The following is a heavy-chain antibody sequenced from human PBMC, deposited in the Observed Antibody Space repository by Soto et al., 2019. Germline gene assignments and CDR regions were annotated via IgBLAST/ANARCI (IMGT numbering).Heavy chain of an antibody. CDR1: GGSISSYY. CDR2: IYYSGST. J-gene: IGHJ5*02. CDR3: AREGSGSSGWIPYNWFDP. V-gene: IGHV4-59*01. D-gene: IGHD6-19*01. Sequence: PSETLSLTCTVSGGSISSYYWSWIRQPPGKGLEWIGYIYYSGSTNYNPSLKSRVTISVDTSKNQFSLKLSSVTAADTAVYYCAREGSGSSGWIPYNWFDPWGQGTLVTVSS.